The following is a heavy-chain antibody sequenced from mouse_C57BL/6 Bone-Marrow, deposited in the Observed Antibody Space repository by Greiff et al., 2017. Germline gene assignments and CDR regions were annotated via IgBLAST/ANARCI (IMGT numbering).Heavy chain of an antibody. CDR3: AKSVWLLRYWYFDV. CDR2: IWRGGST. V-gene: IGHV2-5*01. J-gene: IGHJ1*03. CDR1: GFSLTSYG. Sequence: VQLQQSGPGLVQPSQSLSITCTVSGFSLTSYGVHWVRQSPGKGLEWLGVIWRGGSTDYNAAFMSRLSITKDNSKSQVFFKMNSLQADDTAIYYCAKSVWLLRYWYFDVWGTGTTVTVSS. D-gene: IGHD2-3*01.